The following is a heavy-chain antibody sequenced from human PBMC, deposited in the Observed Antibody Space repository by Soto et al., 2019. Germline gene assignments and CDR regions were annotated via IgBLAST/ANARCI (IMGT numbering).Heavy chain of an antibody. V-gene: IGHV4-31*03. CDR3: AXRSGGPWGXXXDI. D-gene: IGHD2-15*01. CDR1: GVSISSANYY. Sequence: SETLSLTCTVSGVSISSANYYWSWIRQHPTKGLEWIGYIYYSGDTYYNPSLKNRVSMSIDTSKNQFSLKLSSVTAADTAVYYCAXRSGGPWGXXXDIXGQGTMVTVSS. J-gene: IGHJ3*02. CDR2: IYYSGDT.